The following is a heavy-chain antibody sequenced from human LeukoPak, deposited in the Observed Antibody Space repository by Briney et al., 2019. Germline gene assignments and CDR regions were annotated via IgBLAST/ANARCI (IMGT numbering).Heavy chain of an antibody. D-gene: IGHD3-22*01. V-gene: IGHV3-48*04. Sequence: GGSLRLSCAASGFAFSSYSMNWVRQAPGKGLEWVSYISSSSSTIYYADSVKGRFTISRDNAKNSVYLQMNSLRAEDTAVYYCARAPFHSNGYGDYWGQGTLVSVSS. CDR1: GFAFSSYS. CDR2: ISSSSSTI. CDR3: ARAPFHSNGYGDY. J-gene: IGHJ4*02.